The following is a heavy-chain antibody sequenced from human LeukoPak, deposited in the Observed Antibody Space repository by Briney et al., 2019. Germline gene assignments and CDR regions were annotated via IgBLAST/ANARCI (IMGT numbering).Heavy chain of an antibody. CDR3: AGRSMP. Sequence: GSLRLSCAASGFTFSSYSMSWVRQAPGKGLEWVANIKQDGSEKYYVDSVKGRFTISRDNAKNSLYLQMNSLRAEDTAVYYCAGRSMPWGQGTLVTVSS. V-gene: IGHV3-7*03. CDR1: GFTFSSYS. CDR2: IKQDGSEK. J-gene: IGHJ4*02. D-gene: IGHD2/OR15-2a*01.